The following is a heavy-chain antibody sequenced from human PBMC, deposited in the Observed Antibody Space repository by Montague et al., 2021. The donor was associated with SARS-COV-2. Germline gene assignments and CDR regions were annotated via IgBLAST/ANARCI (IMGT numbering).Heavy chain of an antibody. D-gene: IGHD4-23*01. CDR1: GASISTGSDY. CDR3: ARDRGDIYGGNSAWFDP. J-gene: IGHJ5*02. CDR2: FYYSGGS. V-gene: IGHV4-61*03. Sequence: SETLSLTCTVSGASISTGSDYWTWIRQRPGRGLEWIGNFYYSGGSTYNPSLKSRVTISADTSKNLFSLTLKSVTASDTAVCYCARDRGDIYGGNSAWFDPWGQGTLVTVSS.